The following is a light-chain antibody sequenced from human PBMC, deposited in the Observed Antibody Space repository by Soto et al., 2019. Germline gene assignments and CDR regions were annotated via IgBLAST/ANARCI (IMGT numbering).Light chain of an antibody. Sequence: AIRMTQSPSSLSASTGDRVTITCRASQGISSYLAWYQQKPGKAPKLLIYAESTLQSGVASRFSGSGSGTDFTLTISCLQSEDFATYYCQQYYSYPPTFGQGTKVEIK. CDR2: AES. CDR3: QQYYSYPPT. V-gene: IGKV1-8*01. CDR1: QGISSY. J-gene: IGKJ1*01.